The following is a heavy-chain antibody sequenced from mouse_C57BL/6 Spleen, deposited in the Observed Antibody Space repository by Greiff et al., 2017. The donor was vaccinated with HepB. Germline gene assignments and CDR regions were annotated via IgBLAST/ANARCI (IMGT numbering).Heavy chain of an antibody. CDR1: GYAFSSYW. D-gene: IGHD3-2*02. CDR2: IYPGDGDT. V-gene: IGHV1-80*01. J-gene: IGHJ4*01. Sequence: QVQLQQSGAELVKPGASVKISCKASGYAFSSYWMNWVKQRPGKGLEWIGQIYPGDGDTNYNGKFKGKATLTADKSSSTAYMQLSSLTSEDSAVYFCARSRQLRGRDYAMDYWGQGTSVTVSS. CDR3: ARSRQLRGRDYAMDY.